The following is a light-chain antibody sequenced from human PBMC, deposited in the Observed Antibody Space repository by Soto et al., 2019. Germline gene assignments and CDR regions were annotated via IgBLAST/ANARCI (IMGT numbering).Light chain of an antibody. CDR1: QDIGND. J-gene: IGKJ4*01. CDR2: AAS. Sequence: AIQMTQSPSSLSASVGDRVTITCRASQDIGNDLAWYQQRPGKAPKLLIYAASSLQSGVPSRFSGSGSGTDFTLTISSLQPGDFATYYCLQDYKFPLTFGGGTKVEIK. V-gene: IGKV1-6*01. CDR3: LQDYKFPLT.